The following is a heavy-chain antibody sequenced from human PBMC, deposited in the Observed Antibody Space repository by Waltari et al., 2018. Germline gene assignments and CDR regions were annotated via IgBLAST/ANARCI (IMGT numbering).Heavy chain of an antibody. D-gene: IGHD3-16*02. CDR1: GYTFTGYY. V-gene: IGHV1-2*02. CDR3: AREDTYYDYIWGSYRLGFDY. Sequence: QVQLVQSGAEVKKPGASVKVSCKASGYTFTGYYMHWVRQAPGQGLEWMGWINPNSGGTNYAQKFQGRVTMTRDTSISTAYMELSRLRSDDTAVYYCAREDTYYDYIWGSYRLGFDYWGQGTLVTVSS. CDR2: INPNSGGT. J-gene: IGHJ4*02.